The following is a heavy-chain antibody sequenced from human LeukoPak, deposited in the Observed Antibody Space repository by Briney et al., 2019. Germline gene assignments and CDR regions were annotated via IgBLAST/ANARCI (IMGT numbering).Heavy chain of an antibody. V-gene: IGHV3-30*06. CDR1: GFTFSSYG. D-gene: IGHD5-12*01. CDR3: ARAAIATTIGGAFDI. J-gene: IGHJ3*02. Sequence: GGSLRLSCAASGFTFSSYGMHWVRQAPGKGLEWVAVISYDGSNKYYADSVKGRFTISRDNSKNTLYLQMDSLRPDNTAVYYCARAAIATTIGGAFDIWGQGTMVTVSS. CDR2: ISYDGSNK.